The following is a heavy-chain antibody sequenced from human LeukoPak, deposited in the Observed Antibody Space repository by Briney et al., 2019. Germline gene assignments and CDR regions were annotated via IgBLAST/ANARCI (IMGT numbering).Heavy chain of an antibody. V-gene: IGHV3-74*01. CDR2: LNGDGSAT. J-gene: IGHJ4*02. D-gene: IGHD5-12*01. CDR1: GFTFSRYW. Sequence: GGSLRLSCAASGFTFSRYWMHWVRQAPGKGLVWVSRLNGDGSATTYADSVKGRFTISRDNAKNTLYLQMNSLRAEDTAVYYCARGPSGYHNTGGQGTLVTVSS. CDR3: ARGPSGYHNT.